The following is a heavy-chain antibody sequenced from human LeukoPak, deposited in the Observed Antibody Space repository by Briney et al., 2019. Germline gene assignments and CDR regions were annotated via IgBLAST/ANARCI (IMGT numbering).Heavy chain of an antibody. CDR1: GGSISSGDYY. J-gene: IGHJ5*02. CDR3: AAHSDGNSNWFDP. CDR2: IYYSGST. Sequence: SETLSLTCTVSGGSISSGDYYWSWIRQPPGKGLEWIGYIYYSGSTYYNPSLKSRVTISVDTSKNQFSLKLSSVTAADTAVDYCAAHSDGNSNWFDPWGQGTLVTVSS. D-gene: IGHD4-23*01. V-gene: IGHV4-30-4*01.